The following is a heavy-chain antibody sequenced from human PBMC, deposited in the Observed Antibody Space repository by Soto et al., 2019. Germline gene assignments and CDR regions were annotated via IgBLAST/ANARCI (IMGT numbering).Heavy chain of an antibody. D-gene: IGHD3-16*02. CDR2: INHSGST. J-gene: IGHJ4*02. CDR3: AGCSPEPLGELSSGFDY. Sequence: QVQLQQWGAGLLKPSETLSLTCAVYGGSFSGYYWSWIRQPPGKGLEWIGEINHSGSTNYNPSLKSRVTISVDTSKNQFSLKLSSVTAADTAVYYCAGCSPEPLGELSSGFDYWGQGTLVTVSS. CDR1: GGSFSGYY. V-gene: IGHV4-34*01.